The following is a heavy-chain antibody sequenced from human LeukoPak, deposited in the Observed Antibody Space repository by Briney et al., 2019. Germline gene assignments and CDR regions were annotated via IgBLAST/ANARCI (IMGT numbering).Heavy chain of an antibody. D-gene: IGHD3-9*01. Sequence: ASVKVSCKVSGYNITEYSMHWVRQTPGKGFEWLGGFNPEDGESFYGQRFQGRVTMTEDTSTDTAYMQLSSLRSEDTAVYYCATVRYWGQGTLVIVSS. V-gene: IGHV1-24*01. CDR2: FNPEDGES. CDR1: GYNITEYS. CDR3: ATVRY. J-gene: IGHJ4*02.